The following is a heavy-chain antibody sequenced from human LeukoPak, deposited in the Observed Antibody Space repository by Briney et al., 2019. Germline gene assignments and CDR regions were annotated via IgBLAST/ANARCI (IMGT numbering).Heavy chain of an antibody. CDR3: ARDWKGYSYGYTDY. V-gene: IGHV3-7*01. J-gene: IGHJ4*02. CDR2: IKQDGSQK. D-gene: IGHD5-18*01. CDR1: GFTLSTSW. Sequence: GGSLRLSCTASGFTLSTSWMSWVRQAPGRGLEWVASIKQDGSQKYYVDSVKGRFTISRDNAKNSLYLQMNSLRAEDTAVYYCARDWKGYSYGYTDYWGQGTLVTVSS.